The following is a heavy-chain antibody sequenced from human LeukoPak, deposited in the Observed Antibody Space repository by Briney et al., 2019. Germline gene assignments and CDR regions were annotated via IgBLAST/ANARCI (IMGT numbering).Heavy chain of an antibody. CDR2: SFPIFGTA. V-gene: IGHV1-69*01. CDR3: ARDHRRTTYYDFWSGYGFKGDYFDY. CDR1: GGTFSSYA. Sequence: GSSVTVSLKGSGGTFSSYAISWVRQARGQGLEWVGGSFPIFGTANYAQKFQGRVTITADESTRTAYMELSSLRSEDTAVYYCARDHRRTTYYDFWSGYGFKGDYFDYWGQGTLVTVSS. J-gene: IGHJ4*02. D-gene: IGHD3-3*01.